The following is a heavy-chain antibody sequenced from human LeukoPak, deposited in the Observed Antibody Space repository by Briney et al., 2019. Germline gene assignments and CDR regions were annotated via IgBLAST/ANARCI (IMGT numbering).Heavy chain of an antibody. J-gene: IGHJ4*02. CDR1: GYTFTSYY. Sequence: ASVKVSCKASGYTFTSYYMHWVRQAPGQGLEWMGMINPSGGSTSYAQKFQGRVTMTRDMSTSTVYMELSSLRSEDTAVYYCARDVDTAMVTGYYDSSGYFDYWGQGTLVTVSS. CDR2: INPSGGST. V-gene: IGHV1-46*01. CDR3: ARDVDTAMVTGYYDSSGYFDY. D-gene: IGHD5-18*01.